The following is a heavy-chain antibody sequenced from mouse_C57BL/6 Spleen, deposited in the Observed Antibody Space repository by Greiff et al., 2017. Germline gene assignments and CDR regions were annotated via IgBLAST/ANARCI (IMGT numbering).Heavy chain of an antibody. CDR3: ARWGGYYDYDGTVKNAMDY. CDR2: IYPRSGNT. V-gene: IGHV1-81*01. J-gene: IGHJ4*01. Sequence: QVQLQQSGAELARPGASVKLSCKASGYTFTSYGISWVKQRTGQGLEWIGEIYPRSGNTYYNEKFKGKATLTADKSSSTAYMELRSLTSEDSAVYFCARWGGYYDYDGTVKNAMDYGGQGTSVTVSS. CDR1: GYTFTSYG. D-gene: IGHD2-4*01.